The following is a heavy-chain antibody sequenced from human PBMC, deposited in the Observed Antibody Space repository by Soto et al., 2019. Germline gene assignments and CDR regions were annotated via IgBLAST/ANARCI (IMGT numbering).Heavy chain of an antibody. CDR1: GYTFTSYG. V-gene: IGHV1-18*01. Sequence: GASVKVSCKASGYTFTSYGISWVRQAPGQGLEWMGWISAYNGNTNYAQKLQGRVTMTTDTSTSTAYMELRSLRSDDTAVYYCARDRGDYYDSSGYPAYFDYWGQGTLVTVS. CDR2: ISAYNGNT. D-gene: IGHD3-22*01. CDR3: ARDRGDYYDSSGYPAYFDY. J-gene: IGHJ4*02.